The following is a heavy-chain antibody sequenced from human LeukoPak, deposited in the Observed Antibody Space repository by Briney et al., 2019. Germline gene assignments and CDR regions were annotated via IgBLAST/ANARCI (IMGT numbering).Heavy chain of an antibody. J-gene: IGHJ6*02. V-gene: IGHV3-15*01. CDR2: ILSNIDGGTT. D-gene: IGHD1-26*01. CDR1: GFTFSKAW. Sequence: GGSLRLSCAVSGFTFSKAWMSWVRQTPGKGLEWVGRILSNIDGGTTDYAAPVKGRFTISRDDSKSTLYLQMNSLRTEDTAVYYCAKGRVGANGYYYYGMDVWGQGTTVTVSS. CDR3: AKGRVGANGYYYYGMDV.